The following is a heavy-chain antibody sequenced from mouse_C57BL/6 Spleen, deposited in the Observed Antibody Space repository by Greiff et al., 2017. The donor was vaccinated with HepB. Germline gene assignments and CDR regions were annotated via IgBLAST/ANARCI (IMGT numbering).Heavy chain of an antibody. CDR1: GFTFSDYG. D-gene: IGHD2-3*01. CDR3: ARRLLRNAMDY. CDR2: ISSGSSTI. J-gene: IGHJ4*01. V-gene: IGHV5-17*01. Sequence: EVQLVESGGGLVKPGGSLKLSCAASGFTFSDYGMHWVRQAPEKGLEWVAYISSGSSTIYYADTVKGRFTSSRDNAKNTLFLQMTSLRSEDTAMYYCARRLLRNAMDYWGQGTSVTVSS.